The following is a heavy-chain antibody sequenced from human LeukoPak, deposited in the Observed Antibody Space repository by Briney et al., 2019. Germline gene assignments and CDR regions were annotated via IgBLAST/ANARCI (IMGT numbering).Heavy chain of an antibody. J-gene: IGHJ4*02. V-gene: IGHV4-34*01. CDR3: VRGPRGRGSTS. D-gene: IGHD2-2*01. Sequence: SETLSLTCAVYGGSFSGYYWSWIRQPPGKGLEWIGEINHSGSTNYNPSLKSRVTISVDTSKNQFSLKLSSVTAADTAVYYCVRGPRGRGSTSWGQGTLVTVSS. CDR2: INHSGST. CDR1: GGSFSGYY.